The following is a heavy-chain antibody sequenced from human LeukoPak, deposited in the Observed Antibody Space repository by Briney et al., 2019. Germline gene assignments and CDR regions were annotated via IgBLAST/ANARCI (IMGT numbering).Heavy chain of an antibody. J-gene: IGHJ3*02. D-gene: IGHD6-19*01. Sequence: GGSLRLSCAASGFTFSSYGMHWVRQAPGKGLEWVSVIWYDGSNKYYADSVKGRFTISRDNSKNMLYLQMNSLRAEDTAVYYCARDRYSSGWATAFDIWGQGTMVTVSS. CDR1: GFTFSSYG. V-gene: IGHV3-33*01. CDR3: ARDRYSSGWATAFDI. CDR2: IWYDGSNK.